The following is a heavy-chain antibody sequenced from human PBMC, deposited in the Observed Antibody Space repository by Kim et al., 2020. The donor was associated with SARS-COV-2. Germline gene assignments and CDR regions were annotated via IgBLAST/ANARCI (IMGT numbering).Heavy chain of an antibody. Sequence: ASVKVSCKASGYTFTSYYMHWVRQAPGQGLEWMGIINPSGGSTSYAQKFQGRVTMTRDTSTSTVYMELSSLRSEDTAVYYCARDRTYYYDSSGYYSSAFDIWGQGTMVTVSS. CDR1: GYTFTSYY. J-gene: IGHJ3*02. CDR3: ARDRTYYYDSSGYYSSAFDI. CDR2: INPSGGST. D-gene: IGHD3-22*01. V-gene: IGHV1-46*01.